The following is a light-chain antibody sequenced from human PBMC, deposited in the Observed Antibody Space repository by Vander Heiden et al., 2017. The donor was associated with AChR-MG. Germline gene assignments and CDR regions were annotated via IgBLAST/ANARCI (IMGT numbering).Light chain of an antibody. J-gene: IGLJ3*02. Sequence: QSVLTQPPSVSAAPGQRVTISCTGSSSNIGAGYDVHWYQQLPGTAPKLLIYGNSNRPSGVPDRFSGSKSGTSASLAITGLQAEDEADDYCQSYDSSLRWVFGGGTKLTVL. V-gene: IGLV1-40*01. CDR1: SSNIGAGYD. CDR3: QSYDSSLRWV. CDR2: GNS.